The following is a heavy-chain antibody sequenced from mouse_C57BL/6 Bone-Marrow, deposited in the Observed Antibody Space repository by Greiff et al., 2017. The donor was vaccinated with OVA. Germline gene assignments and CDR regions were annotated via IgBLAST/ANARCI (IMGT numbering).Heavy chain of an antibody. Sequence: EVKLVESGGGLVKPGGSLKLSCAASGFTFSDYGMHWVRQAPEKGLEWVAYISSGSSTIYYADTVKGRFTISRDNAKNTLFLQMTSLRSEDTAMYYCARHYYYGSSFDYWGQGTTLTVSS. J-gene: IGHJ2*01. CDR2: ISSGSSTI. CDR3: ARHYYYGSSFDY. CDR1: GFTFSDYG. V-gene: IGHV5-17*01. D-gene: IGHD1-1*01.